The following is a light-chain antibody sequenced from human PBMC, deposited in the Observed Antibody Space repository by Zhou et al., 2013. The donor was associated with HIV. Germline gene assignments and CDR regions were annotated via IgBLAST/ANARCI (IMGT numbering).Light chain of an antibody. Sequence: DIQMTQSPSSLSASIGDTVTITCRASQGISNSVAWYQQKPGKAPNLLLYAASRLESGVPSRFGGSGSGTDYTLTISSLQPEDFAIYFCQQYYRVPWTFGQGT. V-gene: IGKV1-NL1*01. CDR2: AAS. J-gene: IGKJ1*01. CDR3: QQYYRVPWT. CDR1: QGISNS.